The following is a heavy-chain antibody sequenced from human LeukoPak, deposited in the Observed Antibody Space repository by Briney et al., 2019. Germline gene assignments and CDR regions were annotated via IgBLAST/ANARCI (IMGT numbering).Heavy chain of an antibody. J-gene: IGHJ4*02. CDR3: ARAAGGTSRDY. Sequence: GGSLRLSCAASGFTFSAYWMSWVRQAPGKGLEWVANIKDDGSDKYYVDSVKGRFTISRDNAKNSLYLQMNSLRDDDTAVYYCARAAGGTSRDYWGQGTLVTVSS. CDR1: GFTFSAYW. D-gene: IGHD1-26*01. CDR2: IKDDGSDK. V-gene: IGHV3-7*01.